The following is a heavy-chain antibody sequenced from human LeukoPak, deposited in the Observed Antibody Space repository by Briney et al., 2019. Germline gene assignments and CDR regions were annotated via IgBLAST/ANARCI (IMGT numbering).Heavy chain of an antibody. V-gene: IGHV4-59*01. Sequence: SETLSLTCTVSGGSIGSYYWSWIRQPPGKGLEWIGYIYYSGSTNYNPSLKSRVTISVDTSKNQFSLKLSSVTAADTAVYYCARSHEYCSGGSCYPLTFDYWGQGTLVTVSS. CDR1: GGSIGSYY. J-gene: IGHJ4*02. CDR3: ARSHEYCSGGSCYPLTFDY. CDR2: IYYSGST. D-gene: IGHD2-15*01.